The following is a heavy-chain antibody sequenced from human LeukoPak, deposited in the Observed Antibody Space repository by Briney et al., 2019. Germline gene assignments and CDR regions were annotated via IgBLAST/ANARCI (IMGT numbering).Heavy chain of an antibody. J-gene: IGHJ4*02. CDR1: GYTFTSYG. CDR3: AKDNRMVALDY. D-gene: IGHD2-15*01. V-gene: IGHV1-18*01. Sequence: ASVKVSCKASGYTFTSYGISWVRQAPGQGLEWMAWISAYNGNTNYAQKLQGRVTMTTDTSTSTAYMELRSLRSDDTAVFYCAKDNRMVALDYWGQGILVTVSS. CDR2: ISAYNGNT.